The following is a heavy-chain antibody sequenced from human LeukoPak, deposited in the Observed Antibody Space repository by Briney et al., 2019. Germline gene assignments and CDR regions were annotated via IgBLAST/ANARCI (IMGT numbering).Heavy chain of an antibody. V-gene: IGHV3-21*01. D-gene: IGHD2-2*01. CDR3: APPWPYCGSSTCHPGFDY. Sequence: GGSLRLSCAASGFTFSSNSMNWVRQVPGKGLEWVSSISSTSSNTYYADSVKGRFTISRDNAKNSLYLQMNSLRAEDTAVYYCAPPWPYCGSSTCHPGFDYWGQGTLVTVSS. CDR1: GFTFSSNS. CDR2: ISSTSSNT. J-gene: IGHJ4*02.